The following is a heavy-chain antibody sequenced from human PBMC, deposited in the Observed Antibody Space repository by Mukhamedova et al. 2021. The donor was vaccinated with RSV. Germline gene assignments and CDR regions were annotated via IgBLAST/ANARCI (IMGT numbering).Heavy chain of an antibody. CDR3: ATAGVFYYDSSPFDY. J-gene: IGHJ4*02. D-gene: IGHD3-22*01. Sequence: QAPGKGLEWGAVISYDGSNKYYADSVKGRFTISRDNSKNTLYLQMNSLRAEDTAVYYCATAGVFYYDSSPFDYWGQGNLVTVSS. CDR2: ISYDGSNK. V-gene: IGHV3-30*04.